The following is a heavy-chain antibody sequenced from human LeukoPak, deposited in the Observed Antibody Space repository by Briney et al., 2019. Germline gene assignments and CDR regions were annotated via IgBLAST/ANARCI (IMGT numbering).Heavy chain of an antibody. V-gene: IGHV4-61*02. CDR3: ARDLVGADRDYFDY. J-gene: IGHJ4*02. CDR1: GGSISSGSYY. D-gene: IGHD2-15*01. Sequence: SETLSLTCTVSGGSISSGSYYWSWIRQPAGKGLEWIGRIYTSGSTNYNPSPKSRVTISVDTSKNQFSLKLSSVTAADTAVYYCARDLVGADRDYFDYWGQGTLVTVSS. CDR2: IYTSGST.